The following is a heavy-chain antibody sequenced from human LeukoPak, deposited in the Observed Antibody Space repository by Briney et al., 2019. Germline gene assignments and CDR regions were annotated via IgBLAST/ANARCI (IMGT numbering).Heavy chain of an antibody. Sequence: PGGSLRLSCAASGFTFSSYSMNRVRQAPGKGLEWVSSISSSSSSYIYYADSVKGRFTISRDNAKNSLYLQMNSLKTEDTAVYYCARVVRQTEGHYFDNWGQGTLVTVSS. D-gene: IGHD3-10*01. CDR3: ARVVRQTEGHYFDN. J-gene: IGHJ4*02. CDR1: GFTFSSYS. V-gene: IGHV3-21*04. CDR2: ISSSSSSYI.